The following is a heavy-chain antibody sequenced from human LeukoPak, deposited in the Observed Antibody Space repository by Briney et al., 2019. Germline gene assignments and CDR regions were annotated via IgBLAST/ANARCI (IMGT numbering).Heavy chain of an antibody. CDR1: GYTFTSYG. Sequence: ASVKVSCKASGYTFTSYGISWVRQAPGQGLEWMGWISAYNGYTNYAQKLQGRVTITTDTSTSTAYMELRGLRSDDTAVYYCAREQGGGSRRFDPWGQGTLVTVSS. CDR3: AREQGGGSRRFDP. V-gene: IGHV1-18*01. CDR2: ISAYNGYT. J-gene: IGHJ5*02. D-gene: IGHD1-26*01.